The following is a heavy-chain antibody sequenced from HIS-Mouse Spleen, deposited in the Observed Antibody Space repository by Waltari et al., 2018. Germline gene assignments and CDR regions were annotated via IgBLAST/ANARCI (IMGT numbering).Heavy chain of an antibody. Sequence: GLEWIGYIYYSGSTYYNPSLKSRVTISVDTSKNQFSLKLSSVTAADTAVYYCARSPYYDFWSGYSDNWFDPWGQGTLVTVSS. D-gene: IGHD3-3*01. CDR2: IYYSGST. CDR3: ARSPYYDFWSGYSDNWFDP. J-gene: IGHJ5*02. V-gene: IGHV4-31*02.